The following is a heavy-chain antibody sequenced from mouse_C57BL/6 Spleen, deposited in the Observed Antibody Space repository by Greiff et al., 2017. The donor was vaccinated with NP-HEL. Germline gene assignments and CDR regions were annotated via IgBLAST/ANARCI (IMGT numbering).Heavy chain of an antibody. CDR2: INPNYGTT. V-gene: IGHV1-39*01. J-gene: IGHJ4*01. CDR1: GYSFTDYN. D-gene: IGHD1-1*01. Sequence: EVQLQQSGPELVKPGASVKISCKASGYSFTDYNMNWVKQSNGKSLEWIGVINPNYGTTSYNQKFKGKATLTVDKSSSTAYMQLNSLTSEDSAVYYFARRRETTVVARYYYAMDYWGQGTSVTVSS. CDR3: ARRRETTVVARYYYAMDY.